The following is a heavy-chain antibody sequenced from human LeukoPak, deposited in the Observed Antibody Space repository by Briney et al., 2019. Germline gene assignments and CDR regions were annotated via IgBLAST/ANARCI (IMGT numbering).Heavy chain of an antibody. D-gene: IGHD1-1*01. J-gene: IGHJ4*02. CDR3: ARETRALWYRGTTAFDY. V-gene: IGHV4-34*01. Sequence: SETLSLTCAVYGGPFSGYYWSWIRQPPGKGLEWIGEINHSGSTNYNPSLKGRVTISVDTSKNQFSLKLSSVTAADTAVYYCARETRALWYRGTTAFDYWGQGTLVTVSS. CDR1: GGPFSGYY. CDR2: INHSGST.